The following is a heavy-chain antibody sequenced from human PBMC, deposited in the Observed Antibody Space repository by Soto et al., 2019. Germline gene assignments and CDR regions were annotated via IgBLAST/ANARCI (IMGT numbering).Heavy chain of an antibody. CDR1: DGYIGSGGYC. Sequence: PSETLSLPWTVSDGYIGSGGYCWSWIRQHPGKGLEWIGYIYYSGSTYYNPSLKSRVTISVDTSKNQFSLKLSSVTAADTAVYYCARVLLLGLDTDHWFDPWGQGTLVTVSS. J-gene: IGHJ5*02. CDR2: IYYSGST. CDR3: ARVLLLGLDTDHWFDP. V-gene: IGHV4-31*02. D-gene: IGHD3-16*01.